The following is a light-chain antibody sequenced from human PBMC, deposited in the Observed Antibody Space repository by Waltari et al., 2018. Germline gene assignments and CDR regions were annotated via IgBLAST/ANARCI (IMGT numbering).Light chain of an antibody. V-gene: IGLV3-27*01. CDR1: VLAEQY. J-gene: IGLJ2*01. CDR3: HAAADNNWF. CDR2: KDT. Sequence: YDLDQPFSVSVSPGQTATITCAGDVLAEQYVRWFQQRPGQAPTLILDKDTERPSGIPERFSGSSSGSTVTLTIRGALLEDEADYHCHAAADNNWFFGGGTKLTVL.